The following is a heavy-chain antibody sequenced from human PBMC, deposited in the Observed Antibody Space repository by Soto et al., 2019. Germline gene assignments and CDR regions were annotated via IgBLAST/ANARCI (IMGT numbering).Heavy chain of an antibody. D-gene: IGHD5-12*01. J-gene: IGHJ6*02. CDR1: GFTFSSYA. Sequence: EVQLLESGGDLVQPGGSLRLSCAASGFTFSSYAMIWVRQAPGKGLEWVSVISGSGGSTYYADSVKGRFTISRDNSKNTLYLQMNSLRAEDTAVYYCAKFQATICPGDAVNCGMDVWGQGTTVTVSS. CDR3: AKFQATICPGDAVNCGMDV. CDR2: ISGSGGST. V-gene: IGHV3-23*01.